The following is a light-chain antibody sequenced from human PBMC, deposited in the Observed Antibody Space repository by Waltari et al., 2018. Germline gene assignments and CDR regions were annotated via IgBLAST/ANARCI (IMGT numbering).Light chain of an antibody. CDR2: DVS. V-gene: IGLV2-14*03. CDR1: SSDVGGYTY. J-gene: IGLJ1*01. Sequence: QSALTQPASVSGSPGQSITISCAGTSSDVGGYTYVSWYQQHPGKAPKLMIYDVSNRPSGVSTRFSGSKSGNTASLTISGLQAEDEADYYCSSYTSTYTHVFGTGTKVTVL. CDR3: SSYTSTYTHV.